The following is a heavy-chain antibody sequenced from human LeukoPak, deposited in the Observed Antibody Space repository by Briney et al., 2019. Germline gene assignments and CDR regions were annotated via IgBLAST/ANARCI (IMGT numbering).Heavy chain of an antibody. D-gene: IGHD3-10*01. J-gene: IGHJ6*02. CDR2: ISYDGSNK. V-gene: IGHV3-30*18. Sequence: GGSLRLSCAASGFTFSSYGMHWVRQAPGKGLEWVAVISYDGSNKYYADSVKGRFTISRDNSKNTLYLQMNSLRAEDTAVYYCAEDWGDYYGSGSYLYYYGMDVWGQGTTVTVSS. CDR1: GFTFSSYG. CDR3: AEDWGDYYGSGSYLYYYGMDV.